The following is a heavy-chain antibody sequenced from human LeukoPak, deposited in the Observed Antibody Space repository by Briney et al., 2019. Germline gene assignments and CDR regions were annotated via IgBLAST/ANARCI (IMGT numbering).Heavy chain of an antibody. V-gene: IGHV3-23*01. D-gene: IGHD3-22*01. CDR3: AKDHETYYYDSSGYHY. Sequence: PGGSLRLSCAASGFTFSSDAMSWVRQAPGKGLGWVSAISGSGGSTYYADSVKGRFTISRDNSKNTLYLQMNSLRAEDKAVYYCAKDHETYYYDSSGYHYWGQGTLVTVSS. J-gene: IGHJ4*02. CDR2: ISGSGGST. CDR1: GFTFSSDA.